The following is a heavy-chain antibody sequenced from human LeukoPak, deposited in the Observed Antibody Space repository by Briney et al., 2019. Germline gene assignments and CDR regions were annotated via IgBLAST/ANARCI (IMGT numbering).Heavy chain of an antibody. CDR3: ARDNGYNGPQHFDY. J-gene: IGHJ4*02. CDR1: GGTFSSYA. D-gene: IGHD5-24*01. Sequence: SVKVSCKASGGTFSSYAISWVRQAPGQGLEWMGGIIPIFGTANYAQKFQGRVTITADESTSTAYMELSSLRSEDTAVYYCARDNGYNGPQHFDYWGQGTLVTVSS. CDR2: IIPIFGTA. V-gene: IGHV1-69*13.